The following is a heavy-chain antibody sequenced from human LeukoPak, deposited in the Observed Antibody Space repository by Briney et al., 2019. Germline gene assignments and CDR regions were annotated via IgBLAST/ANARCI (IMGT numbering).Heavy chain of an antibody. CDR1: GFIFGTHW. J-gene: IGHJ4*02. CDR2: IKGDGTET. Sequence: GGSLRLSCAASGFIFGTHWMNWVRQAPGKGLEWVAIIKGDGTETLYADSVKGRFTISRDNTKSSLYLQINSLRAEDTAVYYCVGGGGWLPDFWGQGVLVTVSS. V-gene: IGHV3-7*01. D-gene: IGHD6-19*01. CDR3: VGGGGWLPDF.